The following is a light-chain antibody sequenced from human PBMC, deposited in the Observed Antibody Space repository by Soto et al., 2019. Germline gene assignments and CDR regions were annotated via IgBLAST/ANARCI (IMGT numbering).Light chain of an antibody. CDR2: EGS. V-gene: IGLV2-23*01. J-gene: IGLJ1*01. CDR1: SSDAGSYNF. CDR3: CSYAGSSTWV. Sequence: QSALTQPASVSGSPGQSITISCTGTSSDAGSYNFVSWYQQHPGKAPKVMIYEGSKRPSGVSKRFSGSKSGNTASLTISGLQDEDEADYYCCSYAGSSTWVFGTGTKLTVL.